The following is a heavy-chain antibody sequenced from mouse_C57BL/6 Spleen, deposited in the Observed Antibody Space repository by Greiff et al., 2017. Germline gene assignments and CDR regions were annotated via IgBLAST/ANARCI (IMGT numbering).Heavy chain of an antibody. Sequence: QVQLQQSGPELVKPGASVKISCKASGYAFSSSWMNWVKQRPGKGLEWIGRIYPGDGDTNYNGKFKGKATLTADKSSSTAYMQLSSLTSEDSAVYVCARVTYGSSYCAMDYWGQGTSVTVSS. CDR1: GYAFSSSW. CDR3: ARVTYGSSYCAMDY. CDR2: IYPGDGDT. D-gene: IGHD1-1*01. J-gene: IGHJ4*01. V-gene: IGHV1-82*01.